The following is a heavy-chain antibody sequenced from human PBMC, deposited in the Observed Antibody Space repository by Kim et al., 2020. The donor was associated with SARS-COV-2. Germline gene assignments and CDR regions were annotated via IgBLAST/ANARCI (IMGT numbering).Heavy chain of an antibody. D-gene: IGHD3-22*01. CDR1: GYTFTGYY. CDR3: ARDRGRSSGIGVRY. Sequence: ASVKVSCKASGYTFTGYYMHWVRQAPGQGLEWMGWINPNSGGTNYAQKFQGRVTMTRDTSISTAYMELSRLRSDDTAVYYCARDRGRSSGIGVRYWGQGTLVTVSS. V-gene: IGHV1-2*02. CDR2: INPNSGGT. J-gene: IGHJ4*02.